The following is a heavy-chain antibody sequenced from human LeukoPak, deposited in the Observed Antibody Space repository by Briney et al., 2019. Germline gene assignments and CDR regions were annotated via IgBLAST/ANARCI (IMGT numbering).Heavy chain of an antibody. CDR3: ARGSGGSEYYFDY. Sequence: GGSLRLSCAASGFTFSSYWMSWVRQAPGKGLEWVANIKQDGSEKYYVDSVKGRFTISRDNAKNSLYLQMNSLRDEDTAVYYCARGSGGSEYYFDYWGQGTLVTVSS. CDR2: IKQDGSEK. V-gene: IGHV3-7*04. D-gene: IGHD1-26*01. J-gene: IGHJ4*02. CDR1: GFTFSSYW.